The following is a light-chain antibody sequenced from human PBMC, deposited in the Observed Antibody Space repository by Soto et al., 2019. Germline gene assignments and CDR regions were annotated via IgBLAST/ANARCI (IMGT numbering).Light chain of an antibody. Sequence: QSALTQPPSASGSPGQSVTISCTGSSSDVGGYNYVSWYQLHPGKAPKLLIYGVSERPSGVPDRFSGSKSGNTASLTVSGLQAEDEADYYCSSYAGSNSWVFGGGTKVTVL. V-gene: IGLV2-8*01. CDR2: GVS. CDR1: SSDVGGYNY. CDR3: SSYAGSNSWV. J-gene: IGLJ3*02.